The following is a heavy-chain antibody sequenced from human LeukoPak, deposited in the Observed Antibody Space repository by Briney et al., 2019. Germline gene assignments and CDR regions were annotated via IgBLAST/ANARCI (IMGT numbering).Heavy chain of an antibody. CDR2: MNPNSGNT. Sequence: ASVKVSCKASGYTFTSYDINWVRQATGQGLEWMGWMNPNSGNTGYAQKFQGRVTMTRNTSISTAYMELSSLRSEDTAVYYCASFAGTSCQQQCDYWGQGTLVTVSS. J-gene: IGHJ4*02. CDR1: GYTFTSYD. V-gene: IGHV1-8*01. D-gene: IGHD2-2*01. CDR3: ASFAGTSCQQQCDY.